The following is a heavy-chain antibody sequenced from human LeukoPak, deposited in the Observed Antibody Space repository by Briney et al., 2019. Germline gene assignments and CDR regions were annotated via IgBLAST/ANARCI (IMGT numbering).Heavy chain of an antibody. J-gene: IGHJ4*02. CDR2: ISGSGGTV. CDR3: AREAWANVDY. Sequence: GGSLRLSCAASGFRISDYYMSWIRQAPGKGLECISFISGSGGTVRYADSVKGRFTISRDNAENSLYLQMNSLRVEDTAVYYCAREAWANVDYWGQGTLVTVPS. V-gene: IGHV3-11*01. CDR1: GFRISDYY. D-gene: IGHD1-26*01.